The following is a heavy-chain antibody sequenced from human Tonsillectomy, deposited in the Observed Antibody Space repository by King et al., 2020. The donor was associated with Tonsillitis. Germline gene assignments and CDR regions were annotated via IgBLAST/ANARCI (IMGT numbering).Heavy chain of an antibody. CDR3: IFSYDSTGHGAFDI. CDR2: IRSKTYGGTT. Sequence: LVESWGGLVQPGRSLRVSCTASGFTFGDYAMSWVRQAPGKGLEWVGFIRSKTYGGTTKYAASVKGRFTISRDDSKSIAYLQMNSLKTEDTAVYYCIFSYDSTGHGAFDIWGQGTMVTVSS. D-gene: IGHD3-22*01. CDR1: GFTFGDYA. J-gene: IGHJ3*02. V-gene: IGHV3-49*04.